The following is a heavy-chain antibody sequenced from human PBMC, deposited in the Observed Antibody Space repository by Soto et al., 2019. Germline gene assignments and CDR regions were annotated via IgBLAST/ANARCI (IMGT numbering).Heavy chain of an antibody. D-gene: IGHD2-21*01. V-gene: IGHV3-30-3*01. CDR1: GFTFSSYA. CDR2: ISYDGSNK. Sequence: GGSLRLSCAASGFTFSSYAMHWVRQAPGKGLEWVAVISYDGSNKYYADSVKGRFTISRDNSKNTLYLQMNSLRAEDTAVYYCARPVDPRLLGAGFDYWGQGTLVTVSS. CDR3: ARPVDPRLLGAGFDY. J-gene: IGHJ4*02.